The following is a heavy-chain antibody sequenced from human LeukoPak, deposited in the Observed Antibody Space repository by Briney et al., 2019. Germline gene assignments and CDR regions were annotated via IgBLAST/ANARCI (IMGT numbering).Heavy chain of an antibody. D-gene: IGHD1-1*01. J-gene: IGHJ4*02. CDR3: ARATGTTPFDY. Sequence: SGTLSLTCAVSGDSISSSNYWSWVRQPPGKGLEWIGEISHSGSTNYNPSLESRVTISVDKSKNQFSLKLNSVTAADTAIYFCARATGTTPFDYWGQGILVTVSS. V-gene: IGHV4-4*02. CDR1: GDSISSSNY. CDR2: ISHSGST.